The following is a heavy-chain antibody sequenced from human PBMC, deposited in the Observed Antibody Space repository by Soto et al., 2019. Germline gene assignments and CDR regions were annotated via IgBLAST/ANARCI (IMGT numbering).Heavy chain of an antibody. D-gene: IGHD5-12*01. CDR2: IYYSGST. V-gene: IGHV4-59*08. CDR1: GGSISSYY. CDR3: ARHHPYSRYAVGFDY. J-gene: IGHJ4*02. Sequence: SETLSLTCTVSGGSISSYYWSWIRQPPGKGLEWIGYIYYSGSTNYNPSLKSRVTISVDTSKNQFSLKLSSVTAADTAVYYCARHHPYSRYAVGFDYWGQGTLVTVSS.